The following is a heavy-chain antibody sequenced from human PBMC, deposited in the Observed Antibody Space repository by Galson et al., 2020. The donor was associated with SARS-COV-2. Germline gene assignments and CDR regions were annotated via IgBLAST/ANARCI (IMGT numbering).Heavy chain of an antibody. CDR3: ARNLIVVPAYISRRSELCYYGRDV. D-gene: IGHD2-2*01. J-gene: IGHJ6*02. V-gene: IGHV1-69*06. CDR1: GGTFSNYA. Sequence: SVQVSCKDSGGTFSNYAISWVRQAPGQGLEWMGGIIPMFGTAHYAQKFQGSITITADNFTSTTYMEVRSLRSEDTAVYYCARNLIVVPAYISRRSELCYYGRDVWCQGTTVTVSS. CDR2: IIPMFGTA.